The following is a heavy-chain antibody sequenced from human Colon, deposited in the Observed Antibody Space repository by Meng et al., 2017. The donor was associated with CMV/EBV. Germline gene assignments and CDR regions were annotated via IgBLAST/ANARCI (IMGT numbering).Heavy chain of an antibody. D-gene: IGHD2-8*02. CDR3: ARGVHGRYCPGTCYPVDY. Sequence: SETLSLTCTVSGGSVSSGSYYWGWIRHPPGKGLEWIGNTYYGGSTHYNPSLSSRVSISVDTSKDQFSLKLNSVTAADTAVYYCARGVHGRYCPGTCYPVDYWGQGTLVTVSS. V-gene: IGHV4-39*07. CDR2: TYYGGST. CDR1: GGSVSSGSYY. J-gene: IGHJ4*02.